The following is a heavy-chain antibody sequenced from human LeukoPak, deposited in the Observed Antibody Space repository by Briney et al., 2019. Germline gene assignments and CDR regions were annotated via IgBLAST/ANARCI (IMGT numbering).Heavy chain of an antibody. D-gene: IGHD3-10*01. CDR2: IYYSGST. J-gene: IGHJ5*02. Sequence: SETLSLTCTVSGGSISSSSYYWGWIRQPPGKGLEWIGSIYYSGSTYYNPSLKSRVTISVDTSKNQFSLKLSSVTAADTAVYYCARDLGYYYGSGSTDPWGQGTLVTVSS. CDR3: ARDLGYYYGSGSTDP. V-gene: IGHV4-39*01. CDR1: GGSISSSSYY.